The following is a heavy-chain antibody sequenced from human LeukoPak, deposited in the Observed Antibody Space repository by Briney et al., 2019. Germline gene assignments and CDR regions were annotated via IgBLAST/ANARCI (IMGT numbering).Heavy chain of an antibody. CDR2: IYYSGST. CDR1: GGSISSGDYY. CDR3: ARGYYYDSSLDAFDI. D-gene: IGHD3-22*01. Sequence: SETLSLTCTVSGGSISSGDYYWSWIRQPPGKGLEWIGYIYYSGSTYYNPSLKSRVTISVDTSKNQFSLKLSSVTAADTAVYYCARGYYYDSSLDAFDIWGQGTMVTVSS. J-gene: IGHJ3*02. V-gene: IGHV4-30-4*01.